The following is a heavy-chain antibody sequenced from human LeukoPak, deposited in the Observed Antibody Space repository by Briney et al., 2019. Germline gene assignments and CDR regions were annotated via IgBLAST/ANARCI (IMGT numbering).Heavy chain of an antibody. CDR2: IYSGGST. J-gene: IGHJ4*02. V-gene: IGHV3-66*02. D-gene: IGHD3-22*01. CDR3: ARGNTYYYDSSGYYYTFPIDY. Sequence: PGGSLRLSCAASGFTVSSNYMSWVRQAPGKGLEWVSVIYSGGSTYYADSVKGRLTISRDNSKNTLYLQMNSLRAEDTAVYYCARGNTYYYDSSGYYYTFPIDYWGQGTLVTVSS. CDR1: GFTVSSNY.